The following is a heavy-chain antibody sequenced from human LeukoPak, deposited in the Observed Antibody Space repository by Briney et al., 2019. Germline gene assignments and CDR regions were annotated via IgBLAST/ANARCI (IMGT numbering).Heavy chain of an antibody. Sequence: SETLSLICAVSGGSITTYYWTWIRQPPGQALEWIGYIYYTGNTKYNPSLESRVTMSIDTSKNEFSLKIYSANAADTAVYFCASGSVVTALDQWGQGTLVTVSS. CDR2: IYYTGNT. CDR1: GGSITTYY. D-gene: IGHD2-21*02. J-gene: IGHJ4*02. V-gene: IGHV4-59*01. CDR3: ASGSVVTALDQ.